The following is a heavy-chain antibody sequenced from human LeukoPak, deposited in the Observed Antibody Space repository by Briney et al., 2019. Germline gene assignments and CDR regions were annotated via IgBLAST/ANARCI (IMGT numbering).Heavy chain of an antibody. CDR2: ISRSGDST. CDR3: AKDQGRGYNLGGYFDY. Sequence: GGSLRLSCAASGFTFSNYGMSWVRQAPGKGLEWVSAISRSGDSTYYADSVKGRFTISRDNSKNTLYLQMNSLRAEDTAVYYCAKDQGRGYNLGGYFDYWGQGTLVTVSS. D-gene: IGHD5-24*01. V-gene: IGHV3-23*01. J-gene: IGHJ4*02. CDR1: GFTFSNYG.